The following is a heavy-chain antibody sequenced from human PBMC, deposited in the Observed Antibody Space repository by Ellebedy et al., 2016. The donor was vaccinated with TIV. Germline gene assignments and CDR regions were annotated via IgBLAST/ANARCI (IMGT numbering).Heavy chain of an antibody. CDR3: ARFVWDY. CDR1: GFTFSSYS. Sequence: GESLKISXAASGFTFSSYSMNWVRQAPGKGLEWVSYISSSSSTIYYADSVKGRFTISRDNAKNSLYLQVDSLRAEDTAIYYCARFVWDYWGQGTLLTVSS. CDR2: ISSSSSTI. V-gene: IGHV3-48*01. J-gene: IGHJ4*02. D-gene: IGHD2-21*01.